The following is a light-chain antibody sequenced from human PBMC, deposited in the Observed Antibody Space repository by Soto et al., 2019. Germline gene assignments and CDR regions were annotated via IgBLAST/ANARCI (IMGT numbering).Light chain of an antibody. CDR1: QSLRRDF. CDR3: QQFGISPRI. V-gene: IGKV3-20*01. CDR2: ASS. Sequence: EIGLTQSPGTLSLFPGERATLSCRASQSLRRDFVACYQQKPGQAPRLLIFASSTRATGIPDRFSGSGSGTDFTLTITRLEPEDCAVYYCQQFGISPRILGQGTKLQ. J-gene: IGKJ2*01.